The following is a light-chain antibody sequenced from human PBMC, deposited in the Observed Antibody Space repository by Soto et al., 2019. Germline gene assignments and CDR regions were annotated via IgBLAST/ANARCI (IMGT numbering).Light chain of an antibody. J-gene: IGKJ4*01. CDR2: GAS. CDR1: QSISTY. V-gene: IGKV1-39*01. CDR3: QQGSFTLT. Sequence: DIQMTQSPSSLSASVGDRVTITCRASQSISTYLNLYQQKLGKAPKLLISGASSLQGGVPSRFSGSGSGTDFTLTISSLQPEDFATYYCQQGSFTLTFGGGTKLEIK.